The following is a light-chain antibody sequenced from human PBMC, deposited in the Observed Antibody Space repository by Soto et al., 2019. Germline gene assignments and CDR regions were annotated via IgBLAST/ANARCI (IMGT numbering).Light chain of an antibody. CDR3: QQSYSTPPWT. V-gene: IGKV1-39*01. CDR2: DAS. J-gene: IGKJ1*01. Sequence: QMTQPPSSLSASLSDGVTITCRVIQSISNYLNWYQQKPGKAPKLLIYDASSLQSGVPSRLSGSGSGQDFTLTIRSLQPEEFATYYCQQSYSTPPWTFGQGPTV. CDR1: QSISNY.